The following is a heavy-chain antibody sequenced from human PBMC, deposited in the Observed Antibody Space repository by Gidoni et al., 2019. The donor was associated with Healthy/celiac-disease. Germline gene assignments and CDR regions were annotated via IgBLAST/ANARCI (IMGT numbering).Heavy chain of an antibody. J-gene: IGHJ4*02. D-gene: IGHD1-26*01. CDR2: IYYSGST. CDR1: GGSISSYY. CDR3: ARESSGSYSD. Sequence: QVQLQESGPGLVKPSETLSLTCPVSGGSISSYYWSWIRQPPGKGLEWIGYIYYSGSTNYNPSLKSRVTISVDTSKNQFSLKLSSVTAADTAVYYCARESSGSYSDWGQGTLVTVSS. V-gene: IGHV4-59*01.